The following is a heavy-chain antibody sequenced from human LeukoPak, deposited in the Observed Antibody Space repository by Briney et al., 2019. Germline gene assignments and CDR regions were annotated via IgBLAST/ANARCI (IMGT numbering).Heavy chain of an antibody. V-gene: IGHV4-59*01. J-gene: IGHJ5*02. CDR2: IYYSGST. CDR1: GGSISSYY. CDR3: ARDEYNWFDP. Sequence: SETLSLTCTVSGGSISSYYWSWIRQPPGKGLEWIGYIYYSGSTNYNPSLKSRVTISVDTSKSQFSLKLSSVTAADTAVYYCARDEYNWFDPWGQGTLVTVSS.